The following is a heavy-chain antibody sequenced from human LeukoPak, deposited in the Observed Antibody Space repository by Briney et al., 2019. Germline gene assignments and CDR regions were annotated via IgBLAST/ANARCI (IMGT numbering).Heavy chain of an antibody. CDR1: GFTFSEAW. Sequence: GGSLRLSCAASGFTFSEAWMHWVRHAPGKGLVWVSRINNDGSTTRYADSVKGRFTISRDNAKNTLYLQMNSLRAEATAVYYCARVSGPGMNEYFHLWGQGTLVTVSS. J-gene: IGHJ1*01. CDR2: INNDGSTT. D-gene: IGHD3-10*01. V-gene: IGHV3-74*01. CDR3: ARVSGPGMNEYFHL.